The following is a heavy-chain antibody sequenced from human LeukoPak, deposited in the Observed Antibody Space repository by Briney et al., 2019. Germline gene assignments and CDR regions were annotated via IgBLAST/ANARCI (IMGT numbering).Heavy chain of an antibody. CDR1: GFPFSYYT. D-gene: IGHD6-19*01. J-gene: IGHJ4*02. Sequence: GGSLRLSCAASGFPFSYYTIHWVRQPPGKGLEWVSAISVIGGSTYYADSVKGRFTSSRDNSKNTLYLQMNSLRAEDTAVYYCAKGGWLEYWGQGTLVTVSS. V-gene: IGHV3-23*01. CDR3: AKGGWLEY. CDR2: ISVIGGST.